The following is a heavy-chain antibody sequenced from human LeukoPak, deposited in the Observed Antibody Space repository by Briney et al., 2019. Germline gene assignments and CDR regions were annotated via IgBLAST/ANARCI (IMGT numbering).Heavy chain of an antibody. Sequence: SETLSLTCTVSGGSISSYYWSWTRQPPGKGLEWIGYIYYSGSTNYNPSHKSRVTISVDTSKNQFSLKLTSVTAADTAVYYCAITYYDFWSGDSDYWGQGTLVTVSS. V-gene: IGHV4-59*08. CDR1: GGSISSYY. D-gene: IGHD3-3*01. CDR3: AITYYDFWSGDSDY. J-gene: IGHJ4*02. CDR2: IYYSGST.